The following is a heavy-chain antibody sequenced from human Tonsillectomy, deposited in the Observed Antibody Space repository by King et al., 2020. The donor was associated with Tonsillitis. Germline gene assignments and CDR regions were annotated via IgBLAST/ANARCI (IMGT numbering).Heavy chain of an antibody. D-gene: IGHD2-8*01. Sequence: QLVQSGGGVVQPGRSLRLSCAASGFTFSSYGMHWVRQAPGKGLGWVAGISYDGSSKYYADSVKGRFTISRDNSKNTLYLQMNSLRAEDTAVYYCAKDSGYCTNGVCYTYWYFDLWGRGTLVTVSS. CDR3: AKDSGYCTNGVCYTYWYFDL. V-gene: IGHV3-30*18. J-gene: IGHJ2*01. CDR1: GFTFSSYG. CDR2: ISYDGSSK.